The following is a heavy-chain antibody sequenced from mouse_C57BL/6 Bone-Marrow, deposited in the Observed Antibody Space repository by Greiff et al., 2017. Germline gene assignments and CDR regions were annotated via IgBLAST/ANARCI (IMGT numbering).Heavy chain of an antibody. CDR1: GFTFTDYY. Sequence: DVQLVESGGGLVQPGGSLSLSCAASGFTFTDYYMSWVRQPPGKALEWLGFIRNKANGYTTEYSASVKGRFTISRDNSQSILYLQMNALRAEDSATYYCARSYDNYFDYWGQGTTLTVSS. D-gene: IGHD2-3*01. CDR3: ARSYDNYFDY. J-gene: IGHJ2*01. V-gene: IGHV7-3*01. CDR2: IRNKANGYTT.